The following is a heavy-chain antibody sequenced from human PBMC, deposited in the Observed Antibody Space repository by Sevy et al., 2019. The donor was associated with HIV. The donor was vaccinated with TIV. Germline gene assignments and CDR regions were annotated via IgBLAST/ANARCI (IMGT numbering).Heavy chain of an antibody. CDR3: ARDYSSGWAKFNLFDP. J-gene: IGHJ5*02. D-gene: IGHD6-19*01. V-gene: IGHV3-21*06. CDR2: ISSSSSYI. CDR1: GFSFSTYS. Sequence: GGYLRLSWVASGFSFSTYSMNWVRQAPGKGLEWVSSISSSSSYIDYAYSVKGRFTISIVNAKNSLYLQMNSLRAEDTAVYYCARDYSSGWAKFNLFDPWGQGTLVTVSS.